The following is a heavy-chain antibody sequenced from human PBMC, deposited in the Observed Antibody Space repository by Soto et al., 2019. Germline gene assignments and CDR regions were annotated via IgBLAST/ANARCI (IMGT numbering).Heavy chain of an antibody. CDR1: GVSISNYY. CDR2: IYYSGST. D-gene: IGHD4-17*01. J-gene: IGHJ4*02. CDR3: ARLPDYGDYGRYFDY. Sequence: SETLSLTCIVSGVSISNYYWSWIRQPPGKGLEWIGYIYYSGSTNYNPSLKSRVTISVDTSKNQFSLKLSSVTAADTAVYYCARLPDYGDYGRYFDYWGQGTLVTVSS. V-gene: IGHV4-59*08.